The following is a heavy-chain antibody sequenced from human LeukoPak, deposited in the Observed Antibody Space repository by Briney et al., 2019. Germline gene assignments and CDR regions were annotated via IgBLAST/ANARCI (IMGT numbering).Heavy chain of an antibody. J-gene: IGHJ4*02. CDR2: INHSGST. V-gene: IGHV4-34*01. Sequence: SETLSLTCAVYGGSFSGYYWSWIRQAPGKGLEWIGEINHSGSTNYNPSLKSRVTISVDTSKNQFSLKLSSVTAADTAVYYCAVAGTPYYFDYWGQGTLVTVSS. D-gene: IGHD6-19*01. CDR1: GGSFSGYY. CDR3: AVAGTPYYFDY.